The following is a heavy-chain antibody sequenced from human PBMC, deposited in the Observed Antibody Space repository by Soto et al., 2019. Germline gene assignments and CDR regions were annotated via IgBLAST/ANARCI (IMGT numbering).Heavy chain of an antibody. CDR3: ARVGGINWFDP. CDR2: IYNGGST. Sequence: SATLSLTCTVSGGSISNVNYCWSWIRQPPDKGLEWIGHIYNGGSTYNNPSLTSRVTISVDTSKNQFSLKLSSVTAADTAVYYCARVGGINWFDPWGQGTLVTVSS. V-gene: IGHV4-30-4*01. D-gene: IGHD3-16*01. J-gene: IGHJ5*02. CDR1: GGSISNVNYC.